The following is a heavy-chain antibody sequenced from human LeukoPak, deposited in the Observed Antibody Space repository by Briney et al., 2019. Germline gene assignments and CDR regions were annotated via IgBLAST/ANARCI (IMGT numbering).Heavy chain of an antibody. J-gene: IGHJ4*02. V-gene: IGHV4-59*08. D-gene: IGHD3-22*01. CDR1: GGSISSYY. CDR2: TYYSGST. Sequence: NPSETLSLTCTVSGGSISSYYWSWIRQPPGKGLEWIGYTYYSGSTNYNPSLKSRVTISVDTSKNQFSLKLSSVTAADTAVYYCARTIDSSGYYFDYWGQGTLVTVSS. CDR3: ARTIDSSGYYFDY.